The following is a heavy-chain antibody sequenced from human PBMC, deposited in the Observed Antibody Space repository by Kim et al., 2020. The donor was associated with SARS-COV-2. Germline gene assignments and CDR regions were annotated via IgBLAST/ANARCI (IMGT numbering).Heavy chain of an antibody. D-gene: IGHD3-16*02. CDR1: GYMFDSYG. CDR2: MSHDSGYT. J-gene: IGHJ4*02. V-gene: IGHV1-18*01. Sequence: ASVKVSCKPFGYMFDSYGFSWVRQAPGQGLEWMGWMSHDSGYTEYAQKFQGRVTMTTDTSTNTAYMELRSLTSDDTAVYYCARDPHYDWGRYRRTGDFEYWGQSTRLTVSS. CDR3: ARDPHYDWGRYRRTGDFEY.